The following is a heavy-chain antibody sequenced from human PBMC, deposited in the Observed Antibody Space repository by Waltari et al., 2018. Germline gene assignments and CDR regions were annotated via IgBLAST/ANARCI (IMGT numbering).Heavy chain of an antibody. V-gene: IGHV4-39*07. CDR3: ARDRDYYDSSGYEFDY. Sequence: QLQLQESGPGLVKPSETLSLTCTVSGGSISSSSYYWGWLRQPPGKGLEWIGSIYYSGSTYYNPSLKSRVTISVDTSKNQFSLKLSSVTAADTAVYYCARDRDYYDSSGYEFDYWGQGTLVTVSS. CDR1: GGSISSSSYY. D-gene: IGHD3-22*01. CDR2: IYYSGST. J-gene: IGHJ4*02.